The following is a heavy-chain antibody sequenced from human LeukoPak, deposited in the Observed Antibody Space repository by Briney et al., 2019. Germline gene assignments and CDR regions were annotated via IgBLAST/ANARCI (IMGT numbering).Heavy chain of an antibody. D-gene: IGHD2-15*01. CDR2: ISAYNGNT. V-gene: IGHV1-18*01. CDR3: ARDRSGDPDAFDI. CDR1: GYTFTSYG. J-gene: IGHJ3*02. Sequence: ASVKVSCKASGYTFTSYGISWVRQAPGQGLEWMGWISAYNGNTYYAQKLHGRVTMTTDTSTSTAYMELRSLRSGDTAVYYCARDRSGDPDAFDIWGQGTMVTVSS.